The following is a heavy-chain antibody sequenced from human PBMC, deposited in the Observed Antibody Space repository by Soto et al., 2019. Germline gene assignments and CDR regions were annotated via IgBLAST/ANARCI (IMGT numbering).Heavy chain of an antibody. Sequence: QVQLQESGPGLVKPSGTLSLTCAVSGGSISSSNWWGWVRQPPGKGRGWIGEIYHSGSNNYNSSLKSRVTISVDKSKNQFSLKLSSVTAADTAVYYCAGHDYYDSSGYSYYFDYWGQGTLVTVSS. J-gene: IGHJ4*02. D-gene: IGHD3-22*01. CDR2: IYHSGSN. CDR1: GGSISSSNW. V-gene: IGHV4-4*02. CDR3: AGHDYYDSSGYSYYFDY.